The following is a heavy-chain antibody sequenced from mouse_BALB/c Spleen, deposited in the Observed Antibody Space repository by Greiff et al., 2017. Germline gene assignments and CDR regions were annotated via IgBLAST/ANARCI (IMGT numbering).Heavy chain of an antibody. J-gene: IGHJ4*01. Sequence: VQGVESGPGLVAPSQSLSITCTVSGFSLTSYGVHWVRQPPGKGLEWLGVIWAGGSTNYNSALMSRLSISKDNSKSQVFLKMNSLQTDDTAMYYCARDNQEYGNYAMDYWGQGTSVTVSS. CDR2: IWAGGST. CDR1: GFSLTSYG. V-gene: IGHV2-9*02. D-gene: IGHD2-10*02. CDR3: ARDNQEYGNYAMDY.